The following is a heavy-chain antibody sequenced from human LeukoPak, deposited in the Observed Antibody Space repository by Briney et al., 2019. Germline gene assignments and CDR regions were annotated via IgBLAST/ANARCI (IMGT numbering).Heavy chain of an antibody. CDR1: GYTFTSYY. D-gene: IGHD4-23*01. J-gene: IGHJ4*02. CDR2: INPSGGST. Sequence: ASVKVSCXASGYTFTSYYMHWVRRAPGQGLEWMGIINPSGGSTSYAQKFQGRVTMTRDTSTSTVYMELSSLRSEDPAVYYCATGSVGNPAEFDYRGQGTLVTVSS. V-gene: IGHV1-46*03. CDR3: ATGSVGNPAEFDY.